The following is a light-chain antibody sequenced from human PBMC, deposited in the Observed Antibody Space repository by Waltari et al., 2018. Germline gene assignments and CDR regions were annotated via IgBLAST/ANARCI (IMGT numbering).Light chain of an antibody. CDR3: QQYNNWPQT. CDR1: QSISNN. Sequence: ERVMTQSPATLSVSPGERATLSCRASQSISNNLAWYQQRPGQTPRLLVYGASTRATGIPARFSGSGSGTEFTLTISSLQSEDLAVYYCQQYNNWPQTFGQGTKVEIK. V-gene: IGKV3-15*01. CDR2: GAS. J-gene: IGKJ1*01.